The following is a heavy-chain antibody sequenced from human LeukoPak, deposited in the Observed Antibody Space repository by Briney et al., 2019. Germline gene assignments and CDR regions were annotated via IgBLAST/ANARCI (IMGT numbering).Heavy chain of an antibody. D-gene: IGHD6-19*01. V-gene: IGHV3-15*01. CDR2: IKSKTDGGTT. J-gene: IGHJ4*02. Sequence: PGGSLRLSCAASGFTFSNAWMSWVRQAPGKGLEWVGRIKSKTDGGTTDYAAPVKGRFTISRDDSKNTLYLQMNSLKTEDTAVYYCTISGIAVAGTGFTTGMVNYWGQGTLVTVSS. CDR1: GFTFSNAW. CDR3: TISGIAVAGTGFTTGMVNY.